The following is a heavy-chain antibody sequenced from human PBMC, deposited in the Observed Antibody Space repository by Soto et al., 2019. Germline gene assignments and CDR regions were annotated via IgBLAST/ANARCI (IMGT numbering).Heavy chain of an antibody. V-gene: IGHV4-30-4*01. Sequence: SETLSLTCTVSGGSISSDNFFWSWIRQPPGEGLEWIGYIYYRGSTYYNPSLESRLTLLVDTSKNQFSLKLRSVTAADTAGYYCARVAIACPSSSCYNHYYYSLDVWGQGTTVTVSS. CDR1: GGSISSDNFF. CDR2: IYYRGST. D-gene: IGHD2-2*02. J-gene: IGHJ6*02. CDR3: ARVAIACPSSSCYNHYYYSLDV.